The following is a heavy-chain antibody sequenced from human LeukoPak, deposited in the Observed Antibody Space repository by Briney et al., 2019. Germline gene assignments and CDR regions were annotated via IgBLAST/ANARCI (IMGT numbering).Heavy chain of an antibody. CDR3: TTGGRYYGSGSPTRHYYYGMDV. CDR2: IKSKTDGGTT. J-gene: IGHJ6*04. V-gene: IGHV3-15*01. Sequence: GGSLRLSCAASGFTFSNAWMSWVRQAPGKGLEWVGRIKSKTDGGTTDYAAPVKGRFTISRDDSKNTLYLQMNSLKTEDTAVYYCTTGGRYYGSGSPTRHYYYGMDVWGKGTTVTVSS. D-gene: IGHD3-10*01. CDR1: GFTFSNAW.